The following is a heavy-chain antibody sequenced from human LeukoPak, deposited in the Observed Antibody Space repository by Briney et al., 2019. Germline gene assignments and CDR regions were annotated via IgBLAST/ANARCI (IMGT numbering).Heavy chain of an antibody. D-gene: IGHD2-2*01. V-gene: IGHV3-7*01. Sequence: PGGSLRLSCAASAFSLNAYNMNWVRQAPGKGLEWVANIKEDGSEEYYVDSVKGRFTISRDNAKNSLYLQMNSLRAEDTAVYYCARPRYCSSISCYFHAFDVWGQGTMVTVSS. CDR2: IKEDGSEE. CDR3: ARPRYCSSISCYFHAFDV. J-gene: IGHJ3*01. CDR1: AFSLNAYN.